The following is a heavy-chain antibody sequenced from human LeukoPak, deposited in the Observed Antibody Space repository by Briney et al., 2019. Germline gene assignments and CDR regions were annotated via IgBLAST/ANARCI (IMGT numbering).Heavy chain of an antibody. J-gene: IGHJ4*02. D-gene: IGHD6-13*01. CDR1: GFTFSSYW. CDR3: TRLTIAAAGPVY. V-gene: IGHV3-7*05. CDR2: IKQDGSEK. Sequence: GGSLRLSCAASGFTFSSYWMSWVRQAPGKGLEWVANIKQDGSEKYYVDSVKGRFTISRDNVKNFLYLQMNSLRAEDTAVYYCTRLTIAAAGPVYWGQGTLVTVSS.